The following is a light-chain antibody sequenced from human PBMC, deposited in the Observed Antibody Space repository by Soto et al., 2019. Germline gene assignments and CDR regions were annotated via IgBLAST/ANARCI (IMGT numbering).Light chain of an antibody. Sequence: DIQLTQSPSFLSASVGDRVTITCRASQGISSYLAWYQQKPGKAPNLLIHTASTLQSGVPSRFSGSGSGTDFTLTISSLQPEDFATYYCQQYESLPLTFGQGTRLEIK. CDR3: QQYESLPLT. CDR1: QGISSY. J-gene: IGKJ5*01. CDR2: TAS. V-gene: IGKV1-9*01.